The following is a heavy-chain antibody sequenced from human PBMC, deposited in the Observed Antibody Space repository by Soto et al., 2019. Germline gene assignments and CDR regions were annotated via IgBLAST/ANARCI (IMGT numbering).Heavy chain of an antibody. CDR1: GYTFASYG. CDR3: ARDFRDSCRGTSCIYFDY. J-gene: IGHJ4*02. CDR2: ISANSGDT. D-gene: IGHD2-2*01. Sequence: VKVPCKASGYTFASYGFSWVRQAPGQGLEWVAWISANSGDTNSAQKFQDRVTLTTDTSTSTAYMDLRSLRSDDTAVYYCARDFRDSCRGTSCIYFDYWGQGTLVTVSS. V-gene: IGHV1-18*01.